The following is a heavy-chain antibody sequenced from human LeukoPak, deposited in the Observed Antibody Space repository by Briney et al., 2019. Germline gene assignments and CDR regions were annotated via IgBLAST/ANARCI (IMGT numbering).Heavy chain of an antibody. D-gene: IGHD5-18*01. CDR2: IYPGDSDT. CDR3: ARPGYSYGKDAFDI. Sequence: GESLKISCKGSGYSFSNYWIGWVRQMPGIGLEWMGIIYPGDSDTRYSPSFQGQVTISADKSISTAYLQWSSLKASDTAMYYCARPGYSYGKDAFDIWGQGTMVTVSS. J-gene: IGHJ3*02. V-gene: IGHV5-51*01. CDR1: GYSFSNYW.